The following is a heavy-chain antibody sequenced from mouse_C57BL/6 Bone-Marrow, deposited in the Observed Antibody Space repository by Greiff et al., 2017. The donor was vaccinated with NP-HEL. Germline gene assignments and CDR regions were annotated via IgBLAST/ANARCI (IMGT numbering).Heavy chain of an antibody. CDR1: GYTFTSYW. Sequence: QVQLQQPGAELVMPGASVKLSCKASGYTFTSYWMHWVKQRPGQGLEWIGEIDPSDSYTNYNQKFKGKSTLTVDKSSSTAYMQLSSLTSEDSAVYYCAREDAAWFAYWDQGTLVTVSA. V-gene: IGHV1-69*01. CDR3: AREDAAWFAY. CDR2: IDPSDSYT. J-gene: IGHJ3*01.